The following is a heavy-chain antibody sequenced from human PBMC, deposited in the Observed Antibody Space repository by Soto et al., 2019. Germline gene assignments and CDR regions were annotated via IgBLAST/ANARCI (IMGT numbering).Heavy chain of an antibody. CDR3: ARAYRIAARPPYYDGMDV. D-gene: IGHD6-6*01. V-gene: IGHV1-69*01. J-gene: IGHJ6*02. CDR2: IIPIFGTA. Sequence: QVQLVQSGAEVKKPGSSVKVSCKASGGTFSSYAISWVRQAPGHGLEWMGGIIPIFGTANYAQKFQGRVTITADECTSTAYMELSSLRSEDTAVYYCARAYRIAARPPYYDGMDVWGHGTTATVSS. CDR1: GGTFSSYA.